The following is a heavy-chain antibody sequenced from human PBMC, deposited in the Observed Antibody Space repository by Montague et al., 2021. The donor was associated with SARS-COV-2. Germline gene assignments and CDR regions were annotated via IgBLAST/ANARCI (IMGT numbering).Heavy chain of an antibody. CDR3: ARDIGGSTVTTGGFDY. CDR2: IYHSGST. D-gene: IGHD4-17*01. V-gene: IGHV4-31*03. J-gene: IGHJ4*02. CDR1: GGSISSGGYY. Sequence: TLSLTCTVSGGSISSGGYYWSWIRQHPGKGLEWIGYIYHSGSTYYNPSLKSRVTISVDTSKNQFSLKLSSVTAADTAVYYCARDIGGSTVTTGGFDYWGQGTLVTVSS.